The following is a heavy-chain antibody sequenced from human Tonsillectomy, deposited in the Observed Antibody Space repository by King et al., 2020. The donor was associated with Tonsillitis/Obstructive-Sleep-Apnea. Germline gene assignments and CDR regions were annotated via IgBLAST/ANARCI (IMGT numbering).Heavy chain of an antibody. CDR1: GGSISSSSYY. J-gene: IGHJ5*02. CDR2: IYYSGST. V-gene: IGHV4-39*01. Sequence: QLQESGPGLVKPSETLSLTCSVSGGSISSSSYYWGWIRQPPGKGLEWIGSIYYSGSTYNNPSLKSPFTISVDTSKNQFSRKLSSVTAADTAVYYCARFLEWLGGKIDPWGQGTLVTVSS. D-gene: IGHD3-3*01. CDR3: ARFLEWLGGKIDP.